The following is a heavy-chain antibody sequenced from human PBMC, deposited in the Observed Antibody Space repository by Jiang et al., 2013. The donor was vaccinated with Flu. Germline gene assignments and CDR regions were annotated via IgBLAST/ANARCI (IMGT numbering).Heavy chain of an antibody. D-gene: IGHD3-22*01. V-gene: IGHV4-38-2*02. Sequence: SLTCTVSGYSISSGYYWGWIRQPPGKGLEWIGSIYHSGSTYYNPSLKSRVTISVDTSKNQFSLKLSSVTAADTAVYYCARDNAPMTQEDEAYYYGMDVWGQGTTVTVSS. CDR1: GYSISSGYY. CDR2: IYHSGST. J-gene: IGHJ6*02. CDR3: ARDNAPMTQEDEAYYYGMDV.